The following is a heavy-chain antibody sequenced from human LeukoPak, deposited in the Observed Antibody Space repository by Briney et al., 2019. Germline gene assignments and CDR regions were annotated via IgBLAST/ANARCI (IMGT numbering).Heavy chain of an antibody. D-gene: IGHD3-16*02. CDR1: GFTFRTYG. CDR3: ARDLVRYGMDV. CDR2: ISSDGSNK. J-gene: IGHJ6*02. Sequence: GRSLRLSCAASGFTFRTYGLHWVRQPPGKGLEWVAVISSDGSNKYYADSVRGRFIISRDNSKNTLYLQMNSLRVEDTAVYYCARDLVRYGMDVWGQGTTVTVSS. V-gene: IGHV3-30*03.